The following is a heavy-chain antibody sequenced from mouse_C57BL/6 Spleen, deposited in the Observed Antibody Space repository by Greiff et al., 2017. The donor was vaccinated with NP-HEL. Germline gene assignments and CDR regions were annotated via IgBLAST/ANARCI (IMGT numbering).Heavy chain of an antibody. CDR2: ISNGGGST. Sequence: EVQRVESGGGLVQPGGSLKLSCAASGFTFSDYYMYWVRQTPEKRLEWVAYISNGGGSTYYPDTVKGRFTISRDNAKNTLYLQMSRLKSEDTAMYYCARSYYDSLYAMDYWGQGTSVTVSS. CDR1: GFTFSDYY. J-gene: IGHJ4*01. V-gene: IGHV5-12*01. D-gene: IGHD2-4*01. CDR3: ARSYYDSLYAMDY.